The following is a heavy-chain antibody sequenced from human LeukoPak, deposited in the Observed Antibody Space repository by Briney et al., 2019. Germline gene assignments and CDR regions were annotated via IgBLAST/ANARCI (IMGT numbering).Heavy chain of an antibody. Sequence: MTSETLSLTCTVSGGSITRSTYYWGWIRRTPGKGLEWIGSIYYSGSTYYKSSLKSRVTISLDTSKNQFSLKLSSVTAADTAVYYCARVWVPPDSSSWYRRFYYYYYMDVWGKGTTVTISS. CDR2: IYYSGST. J-gene: IGHJ6*03. D-gene: IGHD6-13*01. CDR3: ARVWVPPDSSSWYRRFYYYYYMDV. V-gene: IGHV4-39*07. CDR1: GGSITRSTYY.